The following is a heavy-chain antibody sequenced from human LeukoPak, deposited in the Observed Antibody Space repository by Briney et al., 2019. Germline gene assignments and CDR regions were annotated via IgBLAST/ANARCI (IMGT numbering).Heavy chain of an antibody. CDR1: GLTLSSYW. J-gene: IGHJ4*02. CDR3: ARVGELGYCSSTSCYMGYGY. CDR2: INSEGRST. D-gene: IGHD2-2*02. V-gene: IGHV3-74*01. Sequence: GEPLRHSCAACGLTLSSYWKHWVRPAPGKALVWVSCINSEGRSTSYADSVKGRFTISRDNAKNTPYLQMKSLRAEDTAVYYCARVGELGYCSSTSCYMGYGYWGQGTLVTVSS.